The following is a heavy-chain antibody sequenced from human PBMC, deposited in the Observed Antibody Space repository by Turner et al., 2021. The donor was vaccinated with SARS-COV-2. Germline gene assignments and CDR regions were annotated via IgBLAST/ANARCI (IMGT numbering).Heavy chain of an antibody. CDR3: TTYGVISHSASDV. CDR2: TRNKTYRYTT. J-gene: IGHJ6*02. Sequence: VQLVESGGGVVQPGGSVRLSCSTSGFAFTDYYMDWVRQAPGKGLAWVGRTRNKTYRYTTEYAASVKGRFIISRDDSRDSLHLQMSSLKTEDTAVDYCTTYGVISHSASDVWGQGATVTVSS. CDR1: GFAFTDYY. V-gene: IGHV3-72*01. D-gene: IGHD4-17*01.